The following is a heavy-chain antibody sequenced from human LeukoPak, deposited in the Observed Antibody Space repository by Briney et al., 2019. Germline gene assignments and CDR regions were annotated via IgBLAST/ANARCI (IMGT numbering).Heavy chain of an antibody. CDR3: ARVSRYCTNGVCPSDY. Sequence: GGSLRLSCAASGFTFSSYGMHRVRQAPGKGLEWVAVIWYDGSNKYYADSVKGRFTISRDNSKNTLYLQMNSLRAEDTAVYYCARVSRYCTNGVCPSDYWGQGTLVTVSS. V-gene: IGHV3-33*01. CDR1: GFTFSSYG. CDR2: IWYDGSNK. D-gene: IGHD2-8*01. J-gene: IGHJ4*02.